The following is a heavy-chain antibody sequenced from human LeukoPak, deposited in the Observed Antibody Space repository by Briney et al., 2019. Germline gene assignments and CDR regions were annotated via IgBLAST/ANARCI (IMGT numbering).Heavy chain of an antibody. CDR3: ATEATYCTAACYSLSDY. J-gene: IGHJ4*02. D-gene: IGHD2-21*02. V-gene: IGHV3-23*01. CDR2: ISGSGGTT. CDR1: EFTFSSYS. Sequence: PGGSLRLSCAASEFTFSSYSLTWGRQAPGKGLEWVSLISGSGGTTYYADSVRGRFTISRDNSKNTLYLQMNTLRAGDTAVYYCATEATYCTAACYSLSDYWGQGTLVTVSS.